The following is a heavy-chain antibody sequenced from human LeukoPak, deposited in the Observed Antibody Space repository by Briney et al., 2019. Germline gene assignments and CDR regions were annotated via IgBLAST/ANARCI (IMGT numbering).Heavy chain of an antibody. Sequence: SETLPLTCTVSGGSISSHFWSWIRQPPGKGLECIGYISDTGSADYNPSLKSRVIISVDTSQNQFSLRLSSVTAADTALYYCARVGSRSSRGFGDFDLWGRGTLVTVSS. CDR1: GGSISSHF. V-gene: IGHV4-59*11. D-gene: IGHD3-10*01. CDR3: ARVGSRSSRGFGDFDL. J-gene: IGHJ2*01. CDR2: ISDTGSA.